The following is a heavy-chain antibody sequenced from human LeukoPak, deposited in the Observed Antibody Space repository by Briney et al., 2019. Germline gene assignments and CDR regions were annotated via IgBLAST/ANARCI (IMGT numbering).Heavy chain of an antibody. CDR1: GDSFSYFY. CDR2: IYYSGST. J-gene: IGHJ4*01. CDR3: AREVVAAPGTVDY. Sequence: SETLSLTCTVSGDSFSYFYWSWIRQPPGKGLEWIGYIYYSGSTNYNPSLKSRVTISVDTSKNQFSLKLSSVTAADTAVYYCAREVVAAPGTVDYWGQGTLVTVSS. D-gene: IGHD6-13*01. V-gene: IGHV4-59*01.